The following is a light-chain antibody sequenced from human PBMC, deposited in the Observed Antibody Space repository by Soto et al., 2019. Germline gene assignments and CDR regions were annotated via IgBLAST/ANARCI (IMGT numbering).Light chain of an antibody. J-gene: IGKJ1*01. Sequence: EIVVTLSPPTVSVSPGERASLSCRASQSVSSNLALYHQKPGQAPRIVMYGGSTRSPGIPARFSGSGSGTEFTLTVSSLQSEDFAVNYCQQYNNWSPWTFGQGTKVDI. CDR1: QSVSSN. CDR2: GGS. CDR3: QQYNNWSPWT. V-gene: IGKV3-15*01.